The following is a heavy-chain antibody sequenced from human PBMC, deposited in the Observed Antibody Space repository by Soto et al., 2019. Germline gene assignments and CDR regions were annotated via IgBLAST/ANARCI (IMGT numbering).Heavy chain of an antibody. CDR3: ARVRYYDSSGYYPFDY. J-gene: IGHJ4*02. CDR1: GGSISSGGYY. V-gene: IGHV4-31*03. D-gene: IGHD3-22*01. CDR2: IYYSGST. Sequence: SETLSLTCTVSGGSISSGGYYWSWIRQNPGKGLEWIGYIYYSGSTYYNPSLKSRVTISVDTSKNQFSLKLSSVTAADTAVYYCARVRYYDSSGYYPFDYWGQGTLVTVSS.